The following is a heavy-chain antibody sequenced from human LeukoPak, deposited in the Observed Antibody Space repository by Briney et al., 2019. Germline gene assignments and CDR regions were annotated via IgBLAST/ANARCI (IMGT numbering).Heavy chain of an antibody. CDR3: ATDNWFDP. V-gene: IGHV1-69*13. J-gene: IGHJ5*02. CDR2: IIPIFGTA. CDR1: GYTFTSYD. Sequence: SVKVSCKASGYTFTSYDINWVRQATGQGLEWMGGIIPIFGTANYAQKFQGRVTITADESTSTAYMELSSLRSEDTAVYYCATDNWFDPWGQGTLVTVSS.